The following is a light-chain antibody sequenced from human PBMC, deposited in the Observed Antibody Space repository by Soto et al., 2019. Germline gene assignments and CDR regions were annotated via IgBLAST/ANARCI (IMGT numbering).Light chain of an antibody. CDR2: TAS. V-gene: IGKV1-9*01. CDR3: QQRNSYPIT. CDR1: QGISSY. Sequence: DIQLTQSPSFLSASVGDRVTITCRASQGISSYLAWYQQKPGKAPNLLIHTASTLQSGVPSRFSGSGSGTEFTLTISSLQPEYFATYYCQQRNSYPITFGQGKRLEIK. J-gene: IGKJ5*01.